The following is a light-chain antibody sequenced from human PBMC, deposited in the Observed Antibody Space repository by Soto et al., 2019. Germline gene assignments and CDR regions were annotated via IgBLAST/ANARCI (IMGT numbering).Light chain of an antibody. V-gene: IGKV1-39*01. Sequence: DIQMTQSPSSLSASVGDSVTISCRPSQGITNYLNWYQLKPGRAPKLLIYATSTLKSGVPPRFSGSGSGTDFTLTINSLQPEDFATYFCQQGYSRPLTFGQGTKIEI. J-gene: IGKJ1*01. CDR2: ATS. CDR1: QGITNY. CDR3: QQGYSRPLT.